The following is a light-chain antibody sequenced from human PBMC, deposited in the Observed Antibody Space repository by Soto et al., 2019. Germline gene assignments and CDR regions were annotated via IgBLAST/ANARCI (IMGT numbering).Light chain of an antibody. J-gene: IGKJ1*01. CDR1: QSVYSN. CDR3: QQLNSYPL. Sequence: EIVMTQSPATLSVSPGEGGTLSCRASQSVYSNVAWYQQKPGQAPRLLIYGASTRATGIPARFSGSGSGTDFTLTISSLQPEDFATYYCQQLNSYPLFGQGTKVDIK. V-gene: IGKV3-15*01. CDR2: GAS.